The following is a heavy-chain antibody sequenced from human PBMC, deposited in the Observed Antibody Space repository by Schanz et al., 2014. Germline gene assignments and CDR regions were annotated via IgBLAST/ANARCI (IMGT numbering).Heavy chain of an antibody. V-gene: IGHV3-30*18. CDR3: AKSYDTSGYSGFDY. D-gene: IGHD3-22*01. CDR1: GFGFSDYG. J-gene: IGHJ4*02. CDR2: ISYHGSER. Sequence: QVQLVESGGGVVQPGRSLRLSCAGSGFGFSDYGMHWVRQAPGRGLEWVAVISYHGSERYYADSVKGRFTISRDNSKNTLYLQMNSLRTEDTAVYFCAKSYDTSGYSGFDYWGQGTLVTVSS.